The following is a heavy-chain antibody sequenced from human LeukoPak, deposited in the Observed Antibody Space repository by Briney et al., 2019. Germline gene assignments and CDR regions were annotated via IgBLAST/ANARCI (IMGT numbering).Heavy chain of an antibody. J-gene: IGHJ6*02. Sequence: GGSLRLSCAASGFTFSDYYMSWIRQAPGKGLEWVSYISSSGSTIYYADSVKGRFTISRDNAKNSLYLQMNSLRAADTAVYYCARYGSPQPVVTNLYYYYGMDVWGQGTTVTVSS. CDR2: ISSSGSTI. CDR1: GFTFSDYY. D-gene: IGHD3-22*01. V-gene: IGHV3-11*01. CDR3: ARYGSPQPVVTNLYYYYGMDV.